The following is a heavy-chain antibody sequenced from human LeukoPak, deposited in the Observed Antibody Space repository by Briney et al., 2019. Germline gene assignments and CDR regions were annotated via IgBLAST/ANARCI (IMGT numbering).Heavy chain of an antibody. Sequence: GGSLRLSCAASGFTVSSNYMSRVRQAPGKGLEWVSVIYSGGSTYYADSVKGRFTISRDNSKNTLYLQMNSLRAEDTAVYYCARDGYSYGSFDYWGQGTLVTVSS. CDR1: GFTVSSNY. D-gene: IGHD5-18*01. J-gene: IGHJ4*02. CDR3: ARDGYSYGSFDY. V-gene: IGHV3-53*01. CDR2: IYSGGST.